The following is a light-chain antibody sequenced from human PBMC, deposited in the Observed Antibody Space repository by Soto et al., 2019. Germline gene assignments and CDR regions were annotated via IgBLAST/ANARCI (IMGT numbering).Light chain of an antibody. CDR1: QSVSSY. CDR2: DAS. J-gene: IGKJ4*01. CDR3: QQRSDWPLT. V-gene: IGKV3-11*01. Sequence: EIVLTQSPGTLSLSPGERATLSCRASQSVSSYLAWYRQKPGQAPRLLIYDASNRATGIPARFSGSGSGTDFTLTISSLEPEDFAVYYCQQRSDWPLTFGGGTKVDI.